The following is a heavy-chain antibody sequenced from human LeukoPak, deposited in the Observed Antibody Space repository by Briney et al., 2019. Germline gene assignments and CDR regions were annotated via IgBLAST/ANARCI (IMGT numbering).Heavy chain of an antibody. D-gene: IGHD2-8*01. Sequence: GGSLRLSCAASGFAFSSDAMTWVRQPPAKGLEWVSTIDISGHVTNYADSVKGRFTISSDKSKITLYLQVHSLRVEDTAIYYCTKDVSNFMGASEAWGQGTTVTVSS. CDR3: TKDVSNFMGASEA. CDR2: IDISGHVT. V-gene: IGHV3-23*01. CDR1: GFAFSSDA. J-gene: IGHJ3*01.